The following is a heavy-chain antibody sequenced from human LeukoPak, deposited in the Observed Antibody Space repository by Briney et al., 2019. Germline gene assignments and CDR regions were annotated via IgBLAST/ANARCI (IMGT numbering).Heavy chain of an antibody. D-gene: IGHD1-14*01. V-gene: IGHV3-7*01. Sequence: GGSLRLSCAASGFTFSSYWMTWVRQAPGKGLEWVANIKQDGSEKYYVGSVKGRFTISRDNAKNSLYLQMNSLRAEDTAVYYCARDQGAGDFDYWGQGTLVTVSS. CDR1: GFTFSSYW. CDR2: IKQDGSEK. CDR3: ARDQGAGDFDY. J-gene: IGHJ4*02.